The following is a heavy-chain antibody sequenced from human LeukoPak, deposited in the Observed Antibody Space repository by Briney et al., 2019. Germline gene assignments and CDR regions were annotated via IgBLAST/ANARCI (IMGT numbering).Heavy chain of an antibody. D-gene: IGHD3-10*01. V-gene: IGHV3-21*01. CDR2: ISSSSSYI. CDR1: GFTFSRHS. CDR3: ARGDVFGDGYMDV. J-gene: IGHJ6*03. Sequence: GGSLGLSCAASGFTFSRHSINWVRQAPGKGLEWVSSISSSSSYIYYADSVKGRFTISRDNAKNSLYLQMNSLRAEDTAVYYCARGDVFGDGYMDVWGKGTTVTVSS.